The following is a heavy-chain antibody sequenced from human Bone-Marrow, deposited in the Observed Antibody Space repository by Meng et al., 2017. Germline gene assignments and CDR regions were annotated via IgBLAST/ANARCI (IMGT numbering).Heavy chain of an antibody. V-gene: IGHV1-69*01. CDR2: IIPIFGTA. J-gene: IGHJ5*02. CDR3: AREPGPRVGWFDP. CDR1: RGTFSSYA. Sequence: VRQAHVGVEVKKTGSSVKVSGKAARGTFSSYAISWVRQAPGQGLEWMGGIIPIFGTANYAQKFQGRVTITADESTSTAYMELSSLRSEDTAVYYCAREPGPRVGWFDPWGQGTLVTVSS. D-gene: IGHD1-26*01.